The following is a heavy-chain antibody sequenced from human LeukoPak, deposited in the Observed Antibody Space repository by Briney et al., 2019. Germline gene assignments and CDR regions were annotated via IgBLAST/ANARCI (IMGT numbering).Heavy chain of an antibody. D-gene: IGHD1-14*01. Sequence: GGSLRLSCTASGFTFISYEMTWVRQAPGKGLEWVSVLYSDGNTKYADSVQGRFTISRDNSKNTLYLEMNSLSPDDTAVYYCARGVEPLAANTLAYWGQGTLVTVSS. CDR2: LYSDGNT. CDR3: ARGVEPLAANTLAY. V-gene: IGHV3-53*01. CDR1: GFTFISYE. J-gene: IGHJ4*02.